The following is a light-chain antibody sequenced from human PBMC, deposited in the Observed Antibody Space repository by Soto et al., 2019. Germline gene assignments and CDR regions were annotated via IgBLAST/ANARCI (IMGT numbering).Light chain of an antibody. J-gene: IGKJ4*01. V-gene: IGKV1-33*01. CDR3: QQYDSLAQCT. CDR1: QDIKNY. CDR2: DAS. Sequence: DIQMTQSPSSLSASVGDRVTITCQASQDIKNYLNWYQQKPGKAPKLLIYDASNLETGVPSRFSGRGSGTDFTFTINSLQPEDFATYYCQQYDSLAQCTFGGGTKVEIE.